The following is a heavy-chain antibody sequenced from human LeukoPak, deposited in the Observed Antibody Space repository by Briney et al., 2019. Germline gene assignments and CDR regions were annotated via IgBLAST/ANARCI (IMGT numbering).Heavy chain of an antibody. V-gene: IGHV3-23*01. Sequence: GGSLRLSCAASGFTFSSYVMSWVRQAPGKGLEWVSAISGSGGSTYYADSVEGRFTISRDNSKNTLYLQMNSLRAEDTAVYYCARDDYGDFTSWGYWGQGTLVTVSS. CDR1: GFTFSSYV. CDR3: ARDDYGDFTSWGY. J-gene: IGHJ4*02. D-gene: IGHD4-17*01. CDR2: ISGSGGST.